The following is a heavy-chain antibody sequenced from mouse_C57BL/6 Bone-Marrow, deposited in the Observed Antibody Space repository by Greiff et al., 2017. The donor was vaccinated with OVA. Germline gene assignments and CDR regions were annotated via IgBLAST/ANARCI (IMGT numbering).Heavy chain of an antibody. J-gene: IGHJ1*03. V-gene: IGHV5-6*01. CDR1: GFTFSSYG. Sequence: EVKLVESGGDLVKPGGSLKLSCAASGFTFSSYGMSWVRQTPDKRLEWVATISSGGSYTYYPDSVKGRFTISRDNAKNTLYLQRSSLKSEDTAMYDCARHDYGSSSWYFDVWGTGTTVTVSS. CDR2: ISSGGSYT. D-gene: IGHD1-1*01. CDR3: ARHDYGSSSWYFDV.